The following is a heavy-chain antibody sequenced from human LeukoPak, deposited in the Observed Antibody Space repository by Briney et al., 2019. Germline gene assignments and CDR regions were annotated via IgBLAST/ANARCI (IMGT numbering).Heavy chain of an antibody. CDR2: ISFDGTTK. Sequence: HPGGSLRLSCAASGFSFTSFSIHWVRQTPDKGLEWLAVISFDGTTKYYADSVKGRFTISRDNSKNTVFLQMNSLRFEDTALYFCARRWDSSGPIDYWGQGTLVSVSS. D-gene: IGHD3-22*01. CDR3: ARRWDSSGPIDY. V-gene: IGHV3-30*04. CDR1: GFSFTSFS. J-gene: IGHJ4*01.